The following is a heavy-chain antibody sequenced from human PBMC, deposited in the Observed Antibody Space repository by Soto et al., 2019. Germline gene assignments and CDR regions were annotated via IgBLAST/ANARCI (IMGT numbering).Heavy chain of an antibody. J-gene: IGHJ6*02. CDR3: AREAIVAGATAGRDV. V-gene: IGHV1-46*01. CDR1: GYTLTTFF. D-gene: IGHD1-26*01. CDR2: INPGYPAGRST. Sequence: QVQLVQSGAEVKKPGASVKVSCKASGYTLTTFFMHWGRQAPGQGLEWMGVINPGYPAGRSTTYAQKFRGRVTITTDTTTSTVYLKPSRPRSDDTAVYSCAREAIVAGATAGRDVWGQGTTVTVSS.